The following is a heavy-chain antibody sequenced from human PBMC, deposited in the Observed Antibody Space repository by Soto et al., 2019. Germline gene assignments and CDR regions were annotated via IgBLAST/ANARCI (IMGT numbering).Heavy chain of an antibody. J-gene: IGHJ5*02. V-gene: IGHV1-46*03. CDR1: GYTFTTYY. CDR2: INPSGGST. CDR3: ARGGILATIKYNWFDA. D-gene: IGHD5-12*01. Sequence: ASAKVSCKAPGYTFTTYYMHWARQAPGPWLELSGIINPSGGSTSYAQKFQGRFTITRDTSTSTGYRELSSLSSEDTSVYCCARGGILATIKYNWFDAWGQGTLVTVSS.